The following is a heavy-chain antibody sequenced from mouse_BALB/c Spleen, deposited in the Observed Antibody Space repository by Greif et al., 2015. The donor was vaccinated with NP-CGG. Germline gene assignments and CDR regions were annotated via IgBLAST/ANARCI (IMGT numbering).Heavy chain of an antibody. CDR2: IDPSDSYT. CDR1: GYTFTSYW. Sequence: QVQLKESGAELVKPGASVKLSCKASGYTFTSYWMHWVKQRPGQGLEWIGEIDPSDSYTNYNQKFKGKATLTVDKSSSTAYMQLSSLTSEDSAVYYCARSVWGAYWGQGTLVTVSA. V-gene: IGHV1-69*02. J-gene: IGHJ3*01. D-gene: IGHD2-10*02. CDR3: ARSVWGAY.